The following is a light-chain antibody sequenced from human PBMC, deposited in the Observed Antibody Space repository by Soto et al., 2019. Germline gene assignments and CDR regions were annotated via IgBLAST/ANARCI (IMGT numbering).Light chain of an antibody. CDR3: QQCAGSPRWT. V-gene: IGKV3-20*01. CDR2: ATS. CDR1: QSVNSNY. Sequence: EVVLTQSPGTLSLSPGERATLSCRASQSVNSNYLAWYQQKPGQAPRLLIYATSSRATGIPDRFSGSGSGTDFTLTISRLEPEDFAVYYCQQCAGSPRWTFGQGTKVDIK. J-gene: IGKJ1*01.